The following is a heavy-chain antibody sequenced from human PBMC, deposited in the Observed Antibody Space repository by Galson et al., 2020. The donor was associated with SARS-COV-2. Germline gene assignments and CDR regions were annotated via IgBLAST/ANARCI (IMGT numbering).Heavy chain of an antibody. V-gene: IGHV4-39*01. CDR3: ASLRYVWGRSRAPDF. CDR1: GDSVSSKTYY. J-gene: IGHJ4*02. Sequence: SETLSLTCTVSGDSVSSKTYYWGCIRQPPGKGRESTVSIYYSYITYYNPPHKRRVTISIDTSKSQFSLKLGSVTDTDTAIYYCASLRYVWGRSRAPDFWCPGTLVTVPS. D-gene: IGHD3-16*02. CDR2: IYYSYIT.